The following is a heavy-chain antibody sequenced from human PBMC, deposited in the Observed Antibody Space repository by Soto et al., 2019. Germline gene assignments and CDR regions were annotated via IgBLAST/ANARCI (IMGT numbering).Heavy chain of an antibody. V-gene: IGHV4-30-4*01. CDR3: ARDMMMTPVTTSNWYFAL. CDR2: IYYSGST. D-gene: IGHD4-17*01. CDR1: GGSISSGDYY. Sequence: QVQLQESGPGLVKPSQTLSLTCTVSGGSISSGDYYWSWIRQPPGKGLEWIGYIYYSGSTYYNPSLKSRVTISVDTSKNQFSLKLSSVTAADTAVYYCARDMMMTPVTTSNWYFALWGRGTLVTVSS. J-gene: IGHJ2*01.